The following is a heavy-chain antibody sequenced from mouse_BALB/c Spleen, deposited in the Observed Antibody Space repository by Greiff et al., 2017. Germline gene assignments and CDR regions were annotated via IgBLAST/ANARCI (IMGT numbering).Heavy chain of an antibody. V-gene: IGHV10-1*02. CDR2: IRSKSNNYAT. CDR1: GFTFNTYA. Sequence: EVKLVESGGGLVQPKGSLKLSCAASGFTFNTYAMNWVRQAPGKGLEWVARIRSKSNNYATYYADSVKDRFTISRDDSQSMLYLQMNNLKTEDTAMYYCVRRWDEGDYYAMDYWGQGTSVTVSS. J-gene: IGHJ4*01. D-gene: IGHD4-1*01. CDR3: VRRWDEGDYYAMDY.